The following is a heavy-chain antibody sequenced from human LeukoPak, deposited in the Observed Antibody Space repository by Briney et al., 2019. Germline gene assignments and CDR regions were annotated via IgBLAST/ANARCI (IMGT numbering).Heavy chain of an antibody. D-gene: IGHD3-22*01. CDR1: GYTFTSYY. Sequence: ASVKVSCKASGYTFTSYYMHWVRQAPGQGLEWMGIINPSDGSTSYAQKFQGRVTMTRDTSTSTVYIELSSLRSEDTAVYYCARDRYYYDSSGYIRGISFDYWGQGTLVTVSS. CDR3: ARDRYYYDSSGYIRGISFDY. J-gene: IGHJ4*02. V-gene: IGHV1-46*01. CDR2: INPSDGST.